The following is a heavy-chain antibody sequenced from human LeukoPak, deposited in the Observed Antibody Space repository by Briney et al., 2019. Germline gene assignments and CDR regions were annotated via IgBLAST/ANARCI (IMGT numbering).Heavy chain of an antibody. CDR3: ARAYIYCGGDWCPYFQH. CDR2: ISYDGSNK. V-gene: IGHV3-30-3*01. Sequence: PGGSLRLSCAASGFTFSSYAMHWVRQAPGKGLEWVAVISYDGSNKYYADSVKGRFTISRDNSKNTLYLQMNSLRAEDTAVYYCARAYIYCGGDWCPYFQHWGQGTLVTVSS. CDR1: GFTFSSYA. J-gene: IGHJ1*01. D-gene: IGHD2-21*01.